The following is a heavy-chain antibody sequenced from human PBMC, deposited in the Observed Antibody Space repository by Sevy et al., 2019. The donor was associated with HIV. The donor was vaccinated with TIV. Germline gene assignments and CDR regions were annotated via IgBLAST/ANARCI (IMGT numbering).Heavy chain of an antibody. J-gene: IGHJ4*02. CDR1: GFTFSNYE. CDR2: ITLSGSST. V-gene: IGHV3-48*03. D-gene: IGHD6-19*01. Sequence: GGSLRLSCTASGFTFSNYEMNWVRQAPGKGLEWVSYITLSGSSTYYADSVKGRFTISRDNAKNSLYLQMSSLRAEDTAVYYCARDRQGITVAGTAIDYWGQGTMVTVSS. CDR3: ARDRQGITVAGTAIDY.